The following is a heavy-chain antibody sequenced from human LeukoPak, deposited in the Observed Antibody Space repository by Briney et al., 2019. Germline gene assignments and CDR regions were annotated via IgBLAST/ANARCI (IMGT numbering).Heavy chain of an antibody. D-gene: IGHD3-22*01. CDR2: IYYSGST. Sequence: SQTLSLTCTVSGGSISSGDYYWSWIRQPPGKGLEWIGYIYYSGSTYYNPSLKSRVTISVDTSKNQFSLKLSSVTAADTAVYYCARGEDSSDYYSHDAFDIWGQGTMVTVSS. CDR1: GGSISSGDYY. J-gene: IGHJ3*02. CDR3: ARGEDSSDYYSHDAFDI. V-gene: IGHV4-30-4*01.